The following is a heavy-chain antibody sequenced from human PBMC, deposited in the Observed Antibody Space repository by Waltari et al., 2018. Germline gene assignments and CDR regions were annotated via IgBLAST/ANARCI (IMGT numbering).Heavy chain of an antibody. CDR3: VRNWNYVHGMDV. D-gene: IGHD1-7*01. J-gene: IGHJ6*02. CDR1: RCTFKTYK. Sequence: EVQLVESGGDLVHPGGSLRLSCTASRCTFKTYKMNWVRQAPGKGLEWVSFITSTSSTKYYADSVEGRFTISRDNAENSLYLQMNSLRAEDTAVYYCVRNWNYVHGMDVWGQGTTVTVSS. CDR2: ITSTSSTK. V-gene: IGHV3-48*01.